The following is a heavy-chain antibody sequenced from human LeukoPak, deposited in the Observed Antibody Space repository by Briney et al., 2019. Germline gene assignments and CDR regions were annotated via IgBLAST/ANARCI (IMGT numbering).Heavy chain of an antibody. V-gene: IGHV1-69*13. D-gene: IGHD5-18*01. CDR2: IIPIFGTA. CDR1: GGTFSSYA. CDR3: ARERIQLWLEGDSSWFDP. Sequence: GASVKVSCKASGGTFSSYAISWVRQAPGQGLEWMGGIIPIFGTANYAQKFQGRVTITADESTSTAYMELSSLRSEDTAVYYCARERIQLWLEGDSSWFDPWGQGTLVTVSS. J-gene: IGHJ5*02.